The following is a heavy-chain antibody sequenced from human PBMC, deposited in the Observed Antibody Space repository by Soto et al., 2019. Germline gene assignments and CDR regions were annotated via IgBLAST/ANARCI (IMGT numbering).Heavy chain of an antibody. CDR1: GDSVSSNSAA. D-gene: IGHD3-10*01. J-gene: IGHJ6*03. V-gene: IGHV6-1*01. CDR2: TYYRSKWYN. Sequence: SQTLSLTCAISGDSVSSNSAAWNWIRQSPSRGLEWLGRTYYRSKWYNDYAVSVKSRITINPDTSKNQFSLQLNSVTPEDTAVYYCARDLEAPITMVRGVPGPYYYYYMDVWGKGTTVTVSS. CDR3: ARDLEAPITMVRGVPGPYYYYYMDV.